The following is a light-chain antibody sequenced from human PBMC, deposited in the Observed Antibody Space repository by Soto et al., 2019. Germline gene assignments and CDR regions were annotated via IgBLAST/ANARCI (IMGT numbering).Light chain of an antibody. J-gene: IGLJ1*01. CDR1: NSNIGNNY. V-gene: IGLV1-51*02. CDR3: GTWDSGLSGFV. CDR2: ENA. Sequence: QSVLTQPPSVSAAPGQKVTISCSGSNSNIGNNYVYWYQQFPGAAPKLLMYENAKRASGIPERFSGSKSGTAATLAITGIQTGDEADYYCGTWDSGLSGFVFGTGTKLTVL.